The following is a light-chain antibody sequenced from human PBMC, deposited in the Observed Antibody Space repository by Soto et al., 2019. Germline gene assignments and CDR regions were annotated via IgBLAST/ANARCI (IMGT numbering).Light chain of an antibody. CDR2: DAS. J-gene: IGKJ1*01. CDR1: QSVSSY. CDR3: QQRSNWPVT. V-gene: IGKV3-11*01. Sequence: EIVLTQSPVTLSLSPGERATLSCRASQSVSSYLAWYQQKPGQAPRLLIYDASNRATGIPARFSGSGSGTDFTLTISSLEPEDFAFYYCQQRSNWPVTFGQGTKVEIK.